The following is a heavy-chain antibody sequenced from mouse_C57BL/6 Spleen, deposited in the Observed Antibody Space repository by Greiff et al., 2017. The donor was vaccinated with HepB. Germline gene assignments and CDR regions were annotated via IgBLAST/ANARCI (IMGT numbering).Heavy chain of an antibody. V-gene: IGHV1-64*01. CDR1: GYTFTSYW. CDR3: ARWGITYYFDY. CDR2: IHPNSGST. J-gene: IGHJ2*01. D-gene: IGHD1-1*01. Sequence: VKLQQPGAELVKPGASVKLSCKASGYTFTSYWMHWVKQRPGQGLEWIGMIHPNSGSTNYNEKFKSKATLTVDKSSSTAYMQLSSLTSEDSAVYYCARWGITYYFDYWGQGTTLTVSS.